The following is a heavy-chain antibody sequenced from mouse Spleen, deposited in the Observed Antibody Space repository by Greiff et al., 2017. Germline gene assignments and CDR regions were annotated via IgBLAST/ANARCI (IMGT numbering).Heavy chain of an antibody. CDR1: GFNIKDDY. D-gene: IGHD4-1*01. J-gene: IGHJ2*01. V-gene: IGHV14-4*01. Sequence: EVKVVESGAELVRPGASVKLSCTASGFNIKDDYMHWVKQRPEQGLEWIGWIDPENGDTEYASKFQGKATITADTSSNTAYLQLSSLTSEDTAVYYCTTHWDQGVDYWGQGTTLTVSS. CDR3: TTHWDQGVDY. CDR2: IDPENGDT.